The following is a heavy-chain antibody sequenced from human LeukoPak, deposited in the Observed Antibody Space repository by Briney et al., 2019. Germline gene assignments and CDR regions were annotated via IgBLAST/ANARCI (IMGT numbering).Heavy chain of an antibody. Sequence: PSETLSLTCTVSGGSISSYYWSWIRQPPGKGLEWIGYIYYSGSTNYNPSLKSRVTISLDTSRNQFSLKLTSVTAADTAVYYCAKSNGYGLVDIWGQGTMVTVSS. CDR3: AKSNGYGLVDI. CDR1: GGSISSYY. CDR2: IYYSGST. D-gene: IGHD3-10*01. J-gene: IGHJ3*02. V-gene: IGHV4-59*12.